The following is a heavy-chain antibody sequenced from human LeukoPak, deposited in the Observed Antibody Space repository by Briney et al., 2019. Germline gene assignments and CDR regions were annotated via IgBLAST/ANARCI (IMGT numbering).Heavy chain of an antibody. CDR2: LYSDGNT. D-gene: IGHD1-14*01. CDR3: ARGVEPLAANTLVY. CDR1: GFTVITND. Sequence: GGSLRLSCAASGFTVITNDMTWVRQAPGKGLEWVSVLYSDGNTKYADSVQGRFTISRDNSKNTLYLEMNSLSPDDAAVYYCARGVEPLAANTLVYWGQGTLVTVSS. J-gene: IGHJ4*02. V-gene: IGHV3-53*01.